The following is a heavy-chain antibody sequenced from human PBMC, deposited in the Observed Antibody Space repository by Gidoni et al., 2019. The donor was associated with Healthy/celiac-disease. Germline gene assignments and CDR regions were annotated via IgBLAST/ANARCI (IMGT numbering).Heavy chain of an antibody. V-gene: IGHV4-39*01. D-gene: IGHD5-18*01. CDR1: GRSITSCSSC. J-gene: IGHJ5*02. CDR2: IYYSGST. Sequence: QLQLQESGPGLVKPSVPLPLPCTVSGRSITSCSSCWGWIRQPPGKGLEWIGSIYYSGSTYYNPSLKSRVTISVDTSKNQFSLKLSSVTAADTAVYYCARQYSYGPNWFDPWGQGTLVTVSS. CDR3: ARQYSYGPNWFDP.